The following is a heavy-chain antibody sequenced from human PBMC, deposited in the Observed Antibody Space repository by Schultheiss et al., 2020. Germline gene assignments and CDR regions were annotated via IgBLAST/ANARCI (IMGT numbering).Heavy chain of an antibody. Sequence: ASVKVSCKASGYTFTSYGLHWVRQAPGQGPEWMGWINAGNGNTKYSQKFQGRVTITRDTSATTAYMEVSSLRSEDTAVYYCARERAIYSSSWCLRGVNAFDIWGQGTMVTVSS. V-gene: IGHV1-3*01. D-gene: IGHD6-13*01. CDR1: GYTFTSYG. CDR3: ARERAIYSSSWCLRGVNAFDI. CDR2: INAGNGNT. J-gene: IGHJ3*02.